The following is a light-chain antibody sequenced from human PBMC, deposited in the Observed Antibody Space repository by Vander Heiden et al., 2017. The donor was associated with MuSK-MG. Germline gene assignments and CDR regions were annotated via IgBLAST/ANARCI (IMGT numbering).Light chain of an antibody. CDR3: KQSSSN. Sequence: DIQMTQSPSSLSASVGDRVTITCRASQGNDVFLNWYQQKPGKPPRLLIYAASNLRSGVPSRFSGSASGTEFTLASSDIQPEDSATDYWKQSSSNFGKGTKLEIK. CDR1: QGNDVF. CDR2: AAS. V-gene: IGKV1-39*01. J-gene: IGKJ2*01.